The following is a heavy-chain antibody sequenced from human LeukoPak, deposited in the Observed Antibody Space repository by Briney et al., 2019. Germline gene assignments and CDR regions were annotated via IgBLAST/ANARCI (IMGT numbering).Heavy chain of an antibody. CDR3: ARALSYGSQRHPVH. D-gene: IGHD3-10*01. Sequence: GGSLRLSCVASGFTVSSDYMSWVRQAPGKGLGWVSAIYSGGSTYYADSVKGRFTISRDNSKNTVYLEVNSLRAEDTAVYYCARALSYGSQRHPVHWRQGTLVTVSP. V-gene: IGHV3-53*01. CDR1: GFTVSSDY. CDR2: IYSGGST. J-gene: IGHJ1*01.